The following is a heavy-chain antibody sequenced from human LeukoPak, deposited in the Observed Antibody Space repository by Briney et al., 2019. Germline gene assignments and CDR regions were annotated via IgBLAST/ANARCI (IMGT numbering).Heavy chain of an antibody. D-gene: IGHD4-17*01. CDR1: GGSISSYY. J-gene: IGHJ4*02. V-gene: IGHV4-59*01. CDR2: IYYSGST. CDR3: ARGNDYGDYD. Sequence: SSETLSLTCTVSGGSISSYYWTWIRQPPGKGLEWIGYIYYSGSTNYDPSLKSRVTISLDTSKNQFSLKLSSVTAADTAMYYCARGNDYGDYDWGQGTLVTVSS.